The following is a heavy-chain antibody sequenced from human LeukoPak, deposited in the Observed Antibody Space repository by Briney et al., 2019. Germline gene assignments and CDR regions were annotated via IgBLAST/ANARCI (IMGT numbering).Heavy chain of an antibody. J-gene: IGHJ6*03. D-gene: IGHD4-17*01. CDR3: ARVGYADYVDYYYYYRDV. CDR2: LYSSERN. Sequence: SETLSLTCIVSGCSVSGYYWSWIRQPPGKGLEWIVYLYSSERNNYSHTRKSRVTMSGDTSKSHFHRKVSSVTAADTAVYYCARVGYADYVDYYYYYRDVWGKGTTVTISS. V-gene: IGHV4-59*02. CDR1: GCSVSGYY.